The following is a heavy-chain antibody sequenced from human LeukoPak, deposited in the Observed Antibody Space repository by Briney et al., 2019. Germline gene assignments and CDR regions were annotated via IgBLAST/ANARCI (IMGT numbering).Heavy chain of an antibody. CDR1: GFTFSSYA. V-gene: IGHV3-23*01. CDR2: ISGSGGST. Sequence: GGSLRLSCAASGFTFSSYAMSWVRQAPGQGLEWVSAISGSGGSTYYADSVKGRFTISRDNSKNTLYLQMNSLRAEDTAVYYCARDLYRIVVVPHYFDYWGQGTLVTVSS. J-gene: IGHJ4*02. D-gene: IGHD3-22*01. CDR3: ARDLYRIVVVPHYFDY.